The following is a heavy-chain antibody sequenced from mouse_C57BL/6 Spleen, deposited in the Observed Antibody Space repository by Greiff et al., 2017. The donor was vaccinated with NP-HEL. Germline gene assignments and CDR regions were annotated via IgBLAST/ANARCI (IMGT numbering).Heavy chain of an antibody. CDR3: SRRGYGTFYYAMDY. CDR2: FHPYNDDT. D-gene: IGHD3-1*01. Sequence: QVQLKESGAELVKPGASVKMSCKASGYTFTTYPIEWMKQNHGKSLEWIGNFHPYNDDTKYNEKFKGKAKLTVEKSSSTVYLELSRLTSDGSAVYYCSRRGYGTFYYAMDYWGQGTSVTVSS. J-gene: IGHJ4*01. V-gene: IGHV1-47*01. CDR1: GYTFTTYP.